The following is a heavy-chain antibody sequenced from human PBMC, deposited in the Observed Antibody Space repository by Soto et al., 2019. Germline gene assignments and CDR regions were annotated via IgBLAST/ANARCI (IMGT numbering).Heavy chain of an antibody. V-gene: IGHV3-23*01. Sequence: GGSLRLSCAASGFTFSSYAMSWVRQAPGKGLEWVSAISGSCGSTYYADSVKGRFTISRDNSKNTLYLQMNSLRAEDTAVYYCAKDILGNCSGGSCYYWGQGTLVTVSS. CDR2: ISGSCGST. D-gene: IGHD2-15*01. CDR3: AKDILGNCSGGSCYY. CDR1: GFTFSSYA. J-gene: IGHJ4*02.